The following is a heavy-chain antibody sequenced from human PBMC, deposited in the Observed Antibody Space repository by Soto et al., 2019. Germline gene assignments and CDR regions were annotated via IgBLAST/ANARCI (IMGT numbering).Heavy chain of an antibody. D-gene: IGHD3-16*01. V-gene: IGHV3-30*18. CDR2: ISYDGSDK. J-gene: IGHJ6*02. Sequence: QVQLVESGGGVVRPGRSLRLSCAASGFTFSSYAMHWVRQAPGKGLEWVTVISYDGSDKYYADSVKGRFTISRDNSKNTLYLQMNSLRPEDTAVYYCAKGGRTPPPYDYYGMDVWGQGTTVTVSS. CDR1: GFTFSSYA. CDR3: AKGGRTPPPYDYYGMDV.